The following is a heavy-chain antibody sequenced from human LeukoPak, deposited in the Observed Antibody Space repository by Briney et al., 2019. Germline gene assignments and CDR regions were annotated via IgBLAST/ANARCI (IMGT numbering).Heavy chain of an antibody. D-gene: IGHD1-7*01. Sequence: GGSLRLSCAASGFTFSSYWMHWVRQAPGKGLVWVSRINSDGSSTSYADSVKGRFTISRDSAKNTLYLEMNSLRAEDTAVYYCARYNWNSAPFDYWGQGTLVTVSS. CDR3: ARYNWNSAPFDY. CDR2: INSDGSST. J-gene: IGHJ4*02. V-gene: IGHV3-74*01. CDR1: GFTFSSYW.